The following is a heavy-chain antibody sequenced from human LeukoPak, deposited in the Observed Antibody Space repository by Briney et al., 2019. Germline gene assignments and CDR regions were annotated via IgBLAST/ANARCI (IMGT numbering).Heavy chain of an antibody. Sequence: GGSLRLSCAASGFTFSSYWMSWVRQAPGKGLEWVTSTTQSGESSGYADSVKGRFTISRDNSKNTLFLQMDSLRVEDTAIYYCARESGGDWGYFDDWGQGTLVTVSS. J-gene: IGHJ4*02. CDR1: GFTFSSYW. CDR2: TTQSGESS. CDR3: ARESGGDWGYFDD. V-gene: IGHV3-23*01. D-gene: IGHD2-21*02.